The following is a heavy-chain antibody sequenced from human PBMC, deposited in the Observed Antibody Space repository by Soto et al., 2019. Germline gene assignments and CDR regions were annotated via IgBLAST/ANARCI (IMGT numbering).Heavy chain of an antibody. V-gene: IGHV1-46*03. J-gene: IGHJ4*02. CDR3: ARAQAWGIHDY. CDR1: GYTFTSYH. Sequence: ASVKVSCKASGYTFTSYHIHWVRQAPGQGLEWMGVINPSTTSTTYAQRFQGRVTMTRDTSTTTVYMDLSSLRSEDTAVYHCARAQAWGIHDYWGQGALVTVSS. D-gene: IGHD7-27*01. CDR2: INPSTTST.